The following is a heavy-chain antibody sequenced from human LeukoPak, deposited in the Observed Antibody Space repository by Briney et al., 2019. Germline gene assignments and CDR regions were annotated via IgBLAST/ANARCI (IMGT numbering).Heavy chain of an antibody. Sequence: GASVKVSSKASGYTFTSYGISWVRQAPGQGLEWMGWISAYNGNTNYAQKLQGRVTMTTDTSTSTAYMELRSLRSDDTAVYYCARAVWGYCSSTSCPREALGRVWFDPWGQGTLVTVSS. J-gene: IGHJ5*02. CDR2: ISAYNGNT. V-gene: IGHV1-18*01. CDR3: ARAVWGYCSSTSCPREALGRVWFDP. CDR1: GYTFTSYG. D-gene: IGHD2-2*01.